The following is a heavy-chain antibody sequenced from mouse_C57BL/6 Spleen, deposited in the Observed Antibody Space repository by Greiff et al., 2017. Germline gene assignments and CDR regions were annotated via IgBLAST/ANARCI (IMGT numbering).Heavy chain of an antibody. V-gene: IGHV1-69*01. J-gene: IGHJ2*01. CDR3: ARSILYQGNYFDY. D-gene: IGHD2-12*01. CDR2: IDPSDSYT. CDR1: GYTFTSYW. Sequence: QVQLQQPGAELVMPGASVKLSCKASGYTFTSYWMHWVKQRPGQGLEWIGEIDPSDSYTNYNQKFKGKSTLTVDKSSSTAYMQLSSLTSEDSAVYYCARSILYQGNYFDYWGQGTTLTVSS.